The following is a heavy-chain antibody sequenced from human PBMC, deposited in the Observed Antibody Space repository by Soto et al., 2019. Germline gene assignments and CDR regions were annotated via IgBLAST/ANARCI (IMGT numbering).Heavy chain of an antibody. CDR1: GYSFTSYW. CDR3: ARPSRGPSWYFDL. Sequence: GESLKISCKGSGYSFTSYWIAWVRQMPGKGLEWMGIIYPGDSDTRYSSSFQGQVTISADKSISTAYLEWSSLKASDTAMYYWARPSRGPSWYFDLWGRGTLVTVSS. CDR2: IYPGDSDT. J-gene: IGHJ2*01. V-gene: IGHV5-51*01.